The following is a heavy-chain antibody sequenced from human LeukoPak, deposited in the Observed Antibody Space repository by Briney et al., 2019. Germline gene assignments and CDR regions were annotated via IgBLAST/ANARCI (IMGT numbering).Heavy chain of an antibody. J-gene: IGHJ6*02. D-gene: IGHD2-2*01. V-gene: IGHV3-7*05. CDR1: RFTFSNHW. CDR2: IKQDGSER. Sequence: GGSLRLSCAASRFTFSNHWMSWVRQAPEKGLEWVANIKQDGSERYYVDSVKGRFTISRDNSKNTLYLQMNSLRAEDTAVYYCAKGSGMSVVVPAAMDYYDMDVWGQGTTVTVSS. CDR3: AKGSGMSVVVPAAMDYYDMDV.